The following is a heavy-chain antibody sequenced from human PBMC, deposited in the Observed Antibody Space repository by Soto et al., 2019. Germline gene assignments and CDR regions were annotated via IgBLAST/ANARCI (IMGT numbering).Heavy chain of an antibody. J-gene: IGHJ4*02. CDR2: LFWDGDK. CDR3: ARSRGVAQSPRPWTWGVVGAGLPPPLGPFDY. D-gene: IGHD3-3*01. V-gene: IGHV2-5*02. CDR1: GFSLSTSGVG. Sequence: QITLKESGPTLLKPTQTVTLTCSFSGFSLSTSGVGVGWVRQAPGKALEWLGILFWDGDKRYSPALKTRLRTTTDTSKNQVALTMTHMDSVDTATYYCARSRGVAQSPRPWTWGVVGAGLPPPLGPFDYWGQGTLVSVSS.